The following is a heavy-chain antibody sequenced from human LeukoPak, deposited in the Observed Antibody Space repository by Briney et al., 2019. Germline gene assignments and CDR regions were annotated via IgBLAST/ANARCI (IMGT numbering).Heavy chain of an antibody. CDR1: GFTFGDYA. Sequence: GRSLRLSCTASGFTFGDYAMSWFRQAPGKGLEGVGFIRSKAYGGTTEYAASVKGRFTISRDDSKSIAYLQMNSLKTEDTAVYYCTRSLKVPGRYCSGGSCYSGRDYWGQGTLVTVSS. J-gene: IGHJ4*02. D-gene: IGHD2-15*01. CDR2: IRSKAYGGTT. CDR3: TRSLKVPGRYCSGGSCYSGRDY. V-gene: IGHV3-49*03.